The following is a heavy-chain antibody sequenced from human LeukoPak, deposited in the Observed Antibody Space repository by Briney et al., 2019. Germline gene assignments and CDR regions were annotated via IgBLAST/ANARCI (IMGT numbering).Heavy chain of an antibody. CDR1: GFTFSDYY. Sequence: GGSLRLSCAASGFTFSDYYMSWIRQAPGEGLEWVSYISSSGSTIYYADSVKGRFTISRDNAKNSLYLQMNSLRAEDTAVYYCARDHCGGDCYPVNAFDIWGQGTMVTVSS. J-gene: IGHJ3*02. V-gene: IGHV3-11*01. CDR3: ARDHCGGDCYPVNAFDI. D-gene: IGHD2-21*02. CDR2: ISSSGSTI.